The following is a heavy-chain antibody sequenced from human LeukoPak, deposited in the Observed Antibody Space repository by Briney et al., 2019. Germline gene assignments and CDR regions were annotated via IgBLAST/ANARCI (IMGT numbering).Heavy chain of an antibody. Sequence: SGTLSLTCAVSGGSISSNNWWGWVRQPPGKGLEWIGEIYHSGSPNYNPSLKSRVTISVDTSKNQFSLKLSSVTAADTAVYYCARGAWLKIFDYWGQGTLVTVSS. V-gene: IGHV4-4*02. CDR2: IYHSGSP. D-gene: IGHD5-12*01. J-gene: IGHJ4*02. CDR1: GGSISSNNW. CDR3: ARGAWLKIFDY.